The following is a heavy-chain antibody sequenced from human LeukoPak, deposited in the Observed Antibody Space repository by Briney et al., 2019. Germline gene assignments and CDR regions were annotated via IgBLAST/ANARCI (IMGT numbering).Heavy chain of an antibody. V-gene: IGHV3-30*02. CDR2: IRYDGSNK. J-gene: IGHJ6*03. D-gene: IGHD3-10*01. CDR3: AKDKGIWGYYGSGSYYDYYMDV. CDR1: GLTFSSYW. Sequence: GGSLRLSCAASGLTFSSYWMHWVRQAPGKGLEWVAFIRYDGSNKYYADSVKGRFTISRDNSKNTLYLQMNSLRAEDTAVYYCAKDKGIWGYYGSGSYYDYYMDVWGKGTTVTISS.